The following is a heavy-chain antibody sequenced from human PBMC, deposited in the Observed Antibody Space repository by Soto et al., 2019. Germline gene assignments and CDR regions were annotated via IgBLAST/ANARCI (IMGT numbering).Heavy chain of an antibody. CDR3: AKDAGSVCSGGSCSFQAPDH. CDR1: GFTFISYA. Sequence: WGSLRLSCAASGFTFISYAMICFRHSPFKWLEWVSAISGSRTTTAYADSVKGRFTISRDNSKNTLYLQMNSLRIDDTAIYYCAKDAGSVCSGGSCSFQAPDHWGQGTRVTVSS. CDR2: ISGSRTTT. V-gene: IGHV3-23*01. D-gene: IGHD2-15*01. J-gene: IGHJ4*02.